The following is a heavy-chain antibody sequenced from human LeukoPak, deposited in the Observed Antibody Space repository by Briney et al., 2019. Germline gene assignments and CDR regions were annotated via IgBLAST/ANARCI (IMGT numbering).Heavy chain of an antibody. J-gene: IGHJ4*02. D-gene: IGHD6-25*01. CDR1: GYRFTSYW. V-gene: IGHV5-51*01. Sequence: GESRKISCKGSGYRFTSYWIGWVRQIPGKGLEWMAIIYPADSDIRYSQSFQGQVTISADKSISTAYLQWSSLKASDTAMYYCARSLTAAAGDYWGQGTLVTVSS. CDR3: ARSLTAAAGDY. CDR2: IYPADSDI.